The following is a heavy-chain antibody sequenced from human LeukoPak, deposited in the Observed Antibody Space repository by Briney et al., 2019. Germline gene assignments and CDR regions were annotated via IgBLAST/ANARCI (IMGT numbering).Heavy chain of an antibody. D-gene: IGHD4-11*01. CDR2: IYYSGST. CDR1: GGSISSYY. Sequence: SETLSLTCTVSGGSISSYYWSWIRQPPGEGLEWIGYIYYSGSTNYNPSLKSRVTISVDTSKNQFSLKLSSVTAADTAVYYCARHATTLYYFDYWGQGTLVTVSS. CDR3: ARHATTLYYFDY. J-gene: IGHJ4*02. V-gene: IGHV4-59*08.